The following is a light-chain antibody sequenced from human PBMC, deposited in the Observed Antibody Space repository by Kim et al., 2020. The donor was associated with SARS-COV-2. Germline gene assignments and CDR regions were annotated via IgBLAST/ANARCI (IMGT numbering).Light chain of an antibody. J-gene: IGLJ1*01. CDR3: CSYAGSYTNYV. CDR2: DVS. Sequence: QSVSISCTGTSSDVGGYNDVSWYQHHPGKVPKLMIYDVSKRPSGVPDRFSGSKSGNTASLTISGLQAEDEADYYCCSYAGSYTNYVFGTGTKVTVL. CDR1: SSDVGGYND. V-gene: IGLV2-11*01.